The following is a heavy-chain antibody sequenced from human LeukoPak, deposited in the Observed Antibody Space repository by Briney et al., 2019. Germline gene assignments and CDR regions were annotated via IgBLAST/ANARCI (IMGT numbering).Heavy chain of an antibody. CDR1: GYTFTSYG. CDR3: ARDLFPLYYYDSSGYYPTSFDY. CDR2: ISAYNGNT. J-gene: IGHJ4*02. V-gene: IGHV1-18*01. D-gene: IGHD3-22*01. Sequence: ASVKVSCKASGYTFTSYGISWVRQAPGQGLEWMGWISAYNGNTNYAQKLQGRVTMTTDTSTSTAYMELRSLRSDDTAVYYCARDLFPLYYYDSSGYYPTSFDYWGQGTLVTVSS.